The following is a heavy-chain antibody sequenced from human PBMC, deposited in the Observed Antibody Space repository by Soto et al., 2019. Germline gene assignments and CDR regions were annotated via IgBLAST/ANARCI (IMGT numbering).Heavy chain of an antibody. J-gene: IGHJ2*01. D-gene: IGHD2-2*01. Sequence: EVQLVESGGGLVQPGGSLRLSCAASGFTFSSYWMHWVRQAPGKGLVWVSRINSDGSSTSYADSVKGRFTISRDNVKNTLYLQMNSLRAEDTAVYYCARGAASTASPYWYFDLWGRGTLVTVSS. V-gene: IGHV3-74*01. CDR3: ARGAASTASPYWYFDL. CDR2: INSDGSST. CDR1: GFTFSSYW.